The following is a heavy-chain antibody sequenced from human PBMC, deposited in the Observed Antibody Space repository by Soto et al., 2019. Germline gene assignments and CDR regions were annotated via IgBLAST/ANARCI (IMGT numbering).Heavy chain of an antibody. Sequence: SETLSLTCTVSGGSISSYYWSWIRQPPGKGLEWIGYIYYSGSTNYNPSLKSRVTISVDTSKNQFSLKLSSVTAADTAVYYCAREDDDILTGYSSGAFDIWGQGTMVTVSS. CDR1: GGSISSYY. V-gene: IGHV4-59*01. CDR2: IYYSGST. J-gene: IGHJ3*02. D-gene: IGHD3-9*01. CDR3: AREDDDILTGYSSGAFDI.